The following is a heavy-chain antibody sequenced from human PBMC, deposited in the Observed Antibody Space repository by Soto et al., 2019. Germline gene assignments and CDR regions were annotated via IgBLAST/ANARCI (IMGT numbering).Heavy chain of an antibody. CDR1: GGTFSSYT. V-gene: IGHV1-69*02. J-gene: IGHJ5*02. CDR3: ASPCSSFTWFDP. D-gene: IGHD6-13*01. Sequence: QVQLVQSGAEVKKPGSSVKVSCKASGGTFSSYTISWVRQAPGQGLEWMGRIIPILGIANYAQKFQGRVTITADKSTSTAYMELSSLRSEDTAVYYCASPCSSFTWFDPWGQGTLVTVSS. CDR2: IIPILGIA.